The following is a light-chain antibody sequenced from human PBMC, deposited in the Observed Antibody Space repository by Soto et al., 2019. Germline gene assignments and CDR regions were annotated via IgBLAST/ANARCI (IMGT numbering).Light chain of an antibody. V-gene: IGKV3-20*01. J-gene: IGKJ1*01. CDR2: GAS. CDR3: QQYGSSPPWT. CDR1: QGVGST. Sequence: EIVMTQSPATLSVSPGERATLSCRASQGVGSTLAWYQQKPGQAPRLLIYGASSRATGIPDRFSGSGSGTDFTLTISRLEPEDFAVYYCQQYGSSPPWTFGQGTKVDIK.